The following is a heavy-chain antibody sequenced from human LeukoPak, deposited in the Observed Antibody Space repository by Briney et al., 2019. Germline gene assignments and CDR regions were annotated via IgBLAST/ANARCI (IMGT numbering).Heavy chain of an antibody. V-gene: IGHV1-2*02. Sequence: GASVKVSCKASGYXFTGYYIHWVRQAPGQELEWMGWINPNGVTNYAQKFQGRVTMTRDTSITTAYMELSSLRSDDTAVYYCARWAYMGAAAPFDYWGQGTLVTVSS. CDR2: INPNGVT. J-gene: IGHJ4*02. CDR3: ARWAYMGAAAPFDY. D-gene: IGHD6-13*01. CDR1: GYXFTGYY.